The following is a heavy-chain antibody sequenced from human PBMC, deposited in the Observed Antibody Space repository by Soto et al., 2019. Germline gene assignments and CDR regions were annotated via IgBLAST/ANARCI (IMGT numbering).Heavy chain of an antibody. V-gene: IGHV4-30-4*01. J-gene: IGHJ4*02. CDR3: ARETVTANRSFDY. Sequence: SETLSLTCTVSGGSISSGDYYWSWIRQPPGKGLEWIGYIYYSGSTYYNPSLKSRVTISVDTSKNQFSLKLSSVTAADTAVYYCARETVTANRSFDYWGQGTLVTVSS. D-gene: IGHD2-21*02. CDR2: IYYSGST. CDR1: GGSISSGDYY.